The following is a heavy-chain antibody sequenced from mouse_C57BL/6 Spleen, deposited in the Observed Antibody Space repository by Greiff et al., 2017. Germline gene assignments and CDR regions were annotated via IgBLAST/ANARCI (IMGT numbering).Heavy chain of an antibody. Sequence: QVQLQQSGAELARPGASVKLSCKASGYTFTSYGISWVKQRTGKGLEWIGEIYPRSGNTYYNEKFKGKATLTADKSSSTAYMELRSLTSEDSAVYFCARLTTTVVERAYWGQGTLVTVSA. CDR3: ARLTTTVVERAY. D-gene: IGHD1-1*01. J-gene: IGHJ3*01. CDR2: IYPRSGNT. V-gene: IGHV1-81*01. CDR1: GYTFTSYG.